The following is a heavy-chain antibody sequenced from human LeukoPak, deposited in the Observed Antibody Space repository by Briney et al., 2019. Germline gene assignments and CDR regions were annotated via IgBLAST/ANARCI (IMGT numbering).Heavy chain of an antibody. CDR1: GGSISSSNW. J-gene: IGHJ1*01. D-gene: IGHD4-23*01. CDR3: ATDYGGNPEYFQH. V-gene: IGHV4-4*02. CDR2: IYHSGST. Sequence: SGTLSLTCAVSGGSISSSNWWSWVRQPPGKGLEWIGEIYHSGSTNYNPSLKSRVTISVDKSKNQFSLKLSSVTAADTAVYYCATDYGGNPEYFQHWGQGTLVTVSS.